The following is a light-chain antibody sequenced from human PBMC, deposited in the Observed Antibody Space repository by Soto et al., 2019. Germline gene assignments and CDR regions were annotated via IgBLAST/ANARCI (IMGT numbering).Light chain of an antibody. J-gene: IGKJ4*01. CDR3: QQAYSFPLT. CDR2: AAA. V-gene: IGKV1D-12*01. CDR1: QDITSW. Sequence: DIQMTQSPSSVSASVGDRVTITCRASQDITSWLAWYQQKPRKAPKLLIYAAASMPSGVPSRFSGRGSGTDFTLTISSLQTEDFATYYCQQAYSFPLTFGGGTKVDIK.